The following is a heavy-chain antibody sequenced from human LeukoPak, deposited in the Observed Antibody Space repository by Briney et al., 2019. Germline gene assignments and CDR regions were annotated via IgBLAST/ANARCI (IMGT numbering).Heavy chain of an antibody. J-gene: IGHJ3*02. Sequence: PGGSLRLSCAASGFTFSSYWMSWVRQPPGKGLEWVANIKHDGSEKYYVDSVKGRFSISRDYAKNSVYLQMNSLRAEDTAVYFCARGPGRVAATATGSFDIWGQGTVVTVSS. V-gene: IGHV3-7*05. CDR2: IKHDGSEK. CDR1: GFTFSSYW. D-gene: IGHD6-13*01. CDR3: ARGPGRVAATATGSFDI.